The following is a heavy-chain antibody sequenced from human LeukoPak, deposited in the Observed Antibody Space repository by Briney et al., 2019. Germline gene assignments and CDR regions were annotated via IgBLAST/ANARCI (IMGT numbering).Heavy chain of an antibody. CDR2: IYYSGHT. D-gene: IGHD3-22*01. V-gene: IGHV4-39*01. CDR3: ARLLLGYYDSSAYWDY. Sequence: ASETLSLTCSVSGDSISSSSYYWGWIRQPPGKGLEWIGSIYYSGHTYYNPSLQSRVTISVDTSRTQFSLRLSSVTATDTAVYYWARLLLGYYDSSAYWDYWGQGTLVTVSS. J-gene: IGHJ4*02. CDR1: GDSISSSSYY.